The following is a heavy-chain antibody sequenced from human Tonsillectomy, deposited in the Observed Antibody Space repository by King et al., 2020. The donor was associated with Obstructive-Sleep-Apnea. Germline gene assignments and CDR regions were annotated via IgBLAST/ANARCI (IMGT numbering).Heavy chain of an antibody. Sequence: VQLVQSGAEVKKPGESLKISCKGSGYSFTSYWIGWLRQMPGKGLEWMGIIYPGDSDTRYSPSFQAQVTISAEKSISTAYLQWSSLKASDPAMYYCVRHRREPPHNSARAIDYWGQGTLVTVSS. CDR2: IYPGDSDT. D-gene: IGHD1-14*01. J-gene: IGHJ4*02. CDR1: GYSFTSYW. CDR3: VRHRREPPHNSARAIDY. V-gene: IGHV5-51*01.